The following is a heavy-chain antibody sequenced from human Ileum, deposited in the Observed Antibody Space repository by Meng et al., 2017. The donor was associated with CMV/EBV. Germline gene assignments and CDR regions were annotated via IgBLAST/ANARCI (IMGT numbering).Heavy chain of an antibody. Sequence: HVQLQESGPGLGKPSEPPSLTCTVSGASVKYYYWTWIRQPPGKGLEWIGNIYSGSTNYHPSLNSRVLISVDTANNQFFLKLSSVTAADTAVYYCARGSGGVTTTGSFDSWGQGTLVTVSS. V-gene: IGHV4-59*02. CDR2: IYSGST. CDR3: ARGSGGVTTTGSFDS. D-gene: IGHD4-17*01. J-gene: IGHJ4*02. CDR1: GASVKYYY.